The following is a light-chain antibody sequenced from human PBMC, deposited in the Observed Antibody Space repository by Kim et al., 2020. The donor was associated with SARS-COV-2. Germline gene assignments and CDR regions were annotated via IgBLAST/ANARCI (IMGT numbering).Light chain of an antibody. CDR1: KLGDKY. V-gene: IGLV3-1*01. CDR2: QAS. Sequence: SYELTQPPSVSVSPGQTASITCSGDKLGDKYACWYQQKPGQSPVLVIYQASKRPSGIPERFSGSNSGNAATLTISGTQAMDEADYYCQAWDSSTYWVFGEGTKLTVL. J-gene: IGLJ3*02. CDR3: QAWDSSTYWV.